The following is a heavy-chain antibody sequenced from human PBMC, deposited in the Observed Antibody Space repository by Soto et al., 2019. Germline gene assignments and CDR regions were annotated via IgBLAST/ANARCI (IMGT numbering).Heavy chain of an antibody. D-gene: IGHD1-1*01. V-gene: IGHV1-18*01. CDR3: ARDPGGATGFDP. CDR2: ISPYTGDT. J-gene: IGHJ5*02. CDR1: GYTFTTYD. Sequence: QVQLVQSGAEVKKPGASVKVSCKTSGYTFTTYDISWVRQAPGQGLEWLGWISPYTGDTKYAQKVQGRVTMTTDTSTNTAYRELRSLRSDDTAVYYCARDPGGATGFDPWGQGTLVTVSS.